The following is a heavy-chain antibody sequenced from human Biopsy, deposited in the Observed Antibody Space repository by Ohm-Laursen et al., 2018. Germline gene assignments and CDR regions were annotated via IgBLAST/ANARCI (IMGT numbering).Heavy chain of an antibody. CDR3: ARGMRSSGWPYFDS. CDR1: GDSVSSGSFY. J-gene: IGHJ4*02. CDR2: IYDRGGTA. Sequence: SETLSLTCTVSGDSVSSGSFYWTWIRQPPGQGLEYIGYIYDRGGTANYNPSLESRVTMSVDMPKNQFSLKLSPVTAADTAIYYCARGMRSSGWPYFDSWGQGTLVTVSS. V-gene: IGHV4-61*01. D-gene: IGHD6-19*01.